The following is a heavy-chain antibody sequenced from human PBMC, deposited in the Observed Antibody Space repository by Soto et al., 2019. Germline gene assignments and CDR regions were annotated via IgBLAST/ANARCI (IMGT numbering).Heavy chain of an antibody. D-gene: IGHD6-19*01. J-gene: IGHJ4*02. CDR1: GFTFSSYA. CDR3: AKKSSSGWYVFDHDY. Sequence: PGGSLRLSCAASGFTFSSYAMSWVRQAPGKGLEWVSAISGSGGSTYYADSVKGRFTISRDNSKNTLYLQMNSLRAEDTAVYYCAKKSSSGWYVFDHDYWGQGTLVTVYS. V-gene: IGHV3-23*01. CDR2: ISGSGGST.